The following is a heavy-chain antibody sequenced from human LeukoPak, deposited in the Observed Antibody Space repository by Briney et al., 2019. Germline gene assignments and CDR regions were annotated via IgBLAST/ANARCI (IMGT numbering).Heavy chain of an antibody. Sequence: ASVKVSCKASGYTFTGYYMHWVRQAPGQGLEWMGWINPNSGGTNYAQKFQGRVTMTRDTSIRTAYMELSRLRSDDTAVYYCARDFSDYDFWSGYPTEDDAFDIWGQGTMVTVSS. CDR2: INPNSGGT. CDR1: GYTFTGYY. D-gene: IGHD3-3*01. J-gene: IGHJ3*02. V-gene: IGHV1-2*02. CDR3: ARDFSDYDFWSGYPTEDDAFDI.